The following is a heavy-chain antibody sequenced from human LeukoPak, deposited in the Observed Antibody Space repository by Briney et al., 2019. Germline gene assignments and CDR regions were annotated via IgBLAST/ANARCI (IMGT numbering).Heavy chain of an antibody. CDR3: ARGYDSSGYDNWFDP. Sequence: KPSETLSLTCTVSGDSINSYYWSWLRQPPGKGVERSGYIYYSGSTNYNPSLKSRVTISVDTSKNQFSLKLSSVTAADTAVYYCARGYDSSGYDNWFDPWGQGTLVTVSS. J-gene: IGHJ5*02. CDR2: IYYSGST. D-gene: IGHD3-22*01. CDR1: GDSINSYY. V-gene: IGHV4-59*01.